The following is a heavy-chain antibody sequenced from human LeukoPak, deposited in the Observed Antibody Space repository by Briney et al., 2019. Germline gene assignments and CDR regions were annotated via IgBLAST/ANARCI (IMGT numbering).Heavy chain of an antibody. CDR2: ISGSGGST. D-gene: IGHD6-19*01. J-gene: IGHJ6*02. V-gene: IGHV3-23*01. CDR1: GFTFSSYA. Sequence: GGSLRLSCAASGFTFSSYAMSWVRQAPGKGLEWVSAISGSGGSTYYADSVKGRFTISRDNSKNTLYLQMNSLRAEDTAVYYCAKALGIAVGYXYYGMDVWGQGTTVTVSS. CDR3: AKALGIAVGYXYYGMDV.